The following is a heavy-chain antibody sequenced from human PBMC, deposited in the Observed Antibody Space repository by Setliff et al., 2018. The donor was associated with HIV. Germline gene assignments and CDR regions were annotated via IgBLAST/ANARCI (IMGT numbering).Heavy chain of an antibody. V-gene: IGHV1-69*13. CDR2: NIPSFGTA. Sequence: SVKVSCKASGGTFSSYAISWVRQAPGQGLEWMGGNIPSFGTANYAQKFQGRVTITADESTSTAYMELSSLRSEDTAVYYCARVTYCGGDCYYFDYWGQGTLVTVSS. D-gene: IGHD2-21*02. CDR1: GGTFSSYA. J-gene: IGHJ4*02. CDR3: ARVTYCGGDCYYFDY.